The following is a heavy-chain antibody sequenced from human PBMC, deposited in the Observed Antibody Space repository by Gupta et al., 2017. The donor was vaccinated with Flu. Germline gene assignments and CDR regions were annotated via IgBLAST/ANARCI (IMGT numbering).Heavy chain of an antibody. CDR3: AKAARRYCISDTCHFDY. Sequence: EVQLLESGGGLVQPGGSLRLSCVGSAFTFSDYAMSWVRPSPGKGLEWVSSISGRGVGTDYADSVRGRFTISRDNSKNTLYLQMDSLRVEDTAVYYCAKAARRYCISDTCHFDYWGQGTLVTVSS. J-gene: IGHJ4*02. CDR2: ISGRGVGT. V-gene: IGHV3-23*01. CDR1: AFTFSDYA. D-gene: IGHD2-2*01.